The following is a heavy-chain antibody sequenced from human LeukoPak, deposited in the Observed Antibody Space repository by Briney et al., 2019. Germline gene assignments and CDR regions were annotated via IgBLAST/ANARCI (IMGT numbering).Heavy chain of an antibody. CDR3: AKVAKYYYGSETYYFFEH. V-gene: IGHV3-23*01. D-gene: IGHD3-10*01. CDR1: GFTFGSYA. Sequence: GGSLRLSCAASGFTFGSYAMTWVRQAPGKGLEWVSAIRGSGTGTNYGDSVKGRFTISRHNSKNTLYLRMNSLRAEDTAVYYCAKVAKYYYGSETYYFFEHWGQGTPVTAPS. CDR2: IRGSGTGT. J-gene: IGHJ4*02.